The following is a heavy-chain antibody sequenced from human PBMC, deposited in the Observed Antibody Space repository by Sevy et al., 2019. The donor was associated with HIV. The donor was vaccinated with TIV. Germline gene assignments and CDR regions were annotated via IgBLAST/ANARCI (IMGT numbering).Heavy chain of an antibody. CDR2: ISGSGGST. Sequence: GGSLRLSCAASGFTFSSYAMSWVRQAPGKGLEWVSAISGSGGSTYYADSVKGRFTISRDNSKNTLYLQMNSLRAEDTAVYYCAKEVGGAAVHYYYYGMDVWGQGTTVTVSS. CDR3: AKEVGGAAVHYYYYGMDV. CDR1: GFTFSSYA. J-gene: IGHJ6*02. D-gene: IGHD3-16*01. V-gene: IGHV3-23*01.